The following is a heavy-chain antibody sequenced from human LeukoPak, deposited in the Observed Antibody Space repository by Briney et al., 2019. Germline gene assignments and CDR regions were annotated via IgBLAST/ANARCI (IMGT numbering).Heavy chain of an antibody. CDR3: ARGRPDGSGSYSKFDP. J-gene: IGHJ5*02. Sequence: SETLSLTCTVSAGSISSSNYYWGWIRQPPGKGLEWIGSIYYSGRTYYNPSLKSRVTISVNTSKKQFSLKLSSVTAADTAVYYCARGRPDGSGSYSKFDPWGQGTLVTVSS. CDR1: AGSISSSNYY. CDR2: IYYSGRT. V-gene: IGHV4-39*01. D-gene: IGHD3-10*01.